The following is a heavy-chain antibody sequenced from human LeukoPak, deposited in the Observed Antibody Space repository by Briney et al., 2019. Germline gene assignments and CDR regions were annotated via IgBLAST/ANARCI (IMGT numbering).Heavy chain of an antibody. V-gene: IGHV4-59*02. CDR1: GDSVTSYY. Sequence: SETLSLTSTVSGDSVTSYYWSWIRQSPGKPLEWLGYIFYGGDTNYNPSLKSRVTMSVDMSKNQFSLKLSSVSAADTAIYYCARDPDGSGAGYWGQGTQVTVSS. D-gene: IGHD3-10*01. CDR2: IFYGGDT. J-gene: IGHJ4*02. CDR3: ARDPDGSGAGY.